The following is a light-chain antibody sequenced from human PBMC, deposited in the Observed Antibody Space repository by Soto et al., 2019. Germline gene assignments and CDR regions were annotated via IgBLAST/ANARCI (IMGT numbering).Light chain of an antibody. J-gene: IGKJ1*01. CDR1: QDISTY. CDR2: GAS. Sequence: DIQMTQSPSPLSASVGDRVTITCRASQDISTYLAWIQQKPGKAPKSLIYGASSLQSGVPSQFSGSGSGTDFTLTISSLQPEDFATYYCQQYHRYPWTFGQGTKVEIK. CDR3: QQYHRYPWT. V-gene: IGKV1-16*02.